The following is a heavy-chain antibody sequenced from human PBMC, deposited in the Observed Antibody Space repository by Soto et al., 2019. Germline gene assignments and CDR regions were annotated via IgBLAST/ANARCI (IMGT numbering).Heavy chain of an antibody. Sequence: QVQLVESGGGVVQPGRSLRLSCAASGFTFSSYGMHWVRQAPGKGLEWVAVIWYDGSNKYYADSVKGRFTISRDNSKNTLYLQMNSLRAEDTAVYYCARSGEGPEPFDYWGQGTLVTVSS. CDR3: ARSGEGPEPFDY. J-gene: IGHJ4*02. CDR2: IWYDGSNK. V-gene: IGHV3-33*01. CDR1: GFTFSSYG. D-gene: IGHD7-27*01.